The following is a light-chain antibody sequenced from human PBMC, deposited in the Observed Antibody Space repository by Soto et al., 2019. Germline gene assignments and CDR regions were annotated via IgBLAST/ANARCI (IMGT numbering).Light chain of an antibody. CDR2: GAS. CDR1: QSVSSN. V-gene: IGKV3-15*01. J-gene: IGKJ1*01. Sequence: EIVMTQSPATLSVSPGERATLSCRASQSVSSNLAWYQQKPGQAPRLLIYGASTRATGIPARFSGSGSGTEFTLIISSRQSEDFAVYYCQQYNNWPPTFCQGTKVEIK. CDR3: QQYNNWPPT.